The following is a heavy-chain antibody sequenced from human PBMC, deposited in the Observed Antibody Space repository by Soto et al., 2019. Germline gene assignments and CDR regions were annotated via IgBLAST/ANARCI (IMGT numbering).Heavy chain of an antibody. CDR3: AKDAPAELVVQAANHFDY. Sequence: EVQLVESGGGLVQPGRSLRLSCAASGFTFDDYAMHWVRQAPGKGLEWVSGISWNSGSIGYADSVKGRFNISRDNAKNSLYLQMNSLRAEDTAMYYCAKDAPAELVVQAANHFDYWGQGAMVTASS. CDR1: GFTFDDYA. CDR2: ISWNSGSI. V-gene: IGHV3-9*01. J-gene: IGHJ4*02. D-gene: IGHD2-2*01.